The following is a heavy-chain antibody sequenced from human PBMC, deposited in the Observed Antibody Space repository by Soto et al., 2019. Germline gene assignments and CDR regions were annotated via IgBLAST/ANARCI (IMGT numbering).Heavy chain of an antibody. D-gene: IGHD3-10*01. J-gene: IGHJ6*02. CDR2: INHSGST. CDR1: GGSFSGYY. V-gene: IGHV4-34*01. Sequence: SETLSLTCAVYGGSFSGYYWSWIRQPPGKGLEWIGEINHSGSTNYNPSLKSRVTISVDTSKNQFSLKLSSVTAADTAVYYCARGRGRVRGVIGGMDVWGQGTTVTVSS. CDR3: ARGRGRVRGVIGGMDV.